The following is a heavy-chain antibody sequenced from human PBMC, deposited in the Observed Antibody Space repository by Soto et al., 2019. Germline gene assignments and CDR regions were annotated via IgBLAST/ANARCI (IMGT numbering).Heavy chain of an antibody. CDR3: ERIYGSGVVDF. J-gene: IGHJ4*02. CDR2: IYSSGQT. CDR1: GFSVSTNY. D-gene: IGHD3-10*01. Sequence: VQLVESGGGLIQAGGSRRLSCRVSGFSVSTNYMAWVRQAPGKGLEWASVIYSSGQTYYPDSVQGRFTISRDKSKNTVDLQMSSLRVEDTGVYSCERIYGSGVVDFWGQGRLITVSS. V-gene: IGHV3-53*01.